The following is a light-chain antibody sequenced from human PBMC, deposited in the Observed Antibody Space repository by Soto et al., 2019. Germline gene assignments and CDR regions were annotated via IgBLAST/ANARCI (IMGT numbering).Light chain of an antibody. Sequence: IPLTQSPSSLSASVGDRVTITCRASQDITSYLAWYQQKPGKAPELLIYAASTLQSGVPSRFSGSGSGTDFTLTINSLQPEDFATYYCQQLNNYPRTFGHGTKVEIK. CDR2: AAS. CDR1: QDITSY. CDR3: QQLNNYPRT. J-gene: IGKJ1*01. V-gene: IGKV1-9*01.